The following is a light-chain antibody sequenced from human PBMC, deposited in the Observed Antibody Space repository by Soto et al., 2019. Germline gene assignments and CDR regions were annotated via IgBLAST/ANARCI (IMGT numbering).Light chain of an antibody. CDR1: SSNIGAGYD. Sequence: QSVLTQPPSVSGAPGQRVTISCTGSSSNIGAGYDVHWYQQLPGTAPKLLIYGNSNRPSGVPDRFSGSKSGTSASLAITGFQAEAEADYYCQSYDSSPHVVFGGGTKLTVL. CDR2: GNS. V-gene: IGLV1-40*01. CDR3: QSYDSSPHVV. J-gene: IGLJ2*01.